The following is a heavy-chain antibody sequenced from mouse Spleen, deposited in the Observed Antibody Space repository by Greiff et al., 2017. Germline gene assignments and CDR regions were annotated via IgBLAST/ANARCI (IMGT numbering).Heavy chain of an antibody. Sequence: EVHLVESGGGLVKPGGSLKLSCAASGFTFSSYTMSWVRQTPEKRLEWVATISGGGGNTYYPDSVKGRFTISRDNAKNTLYLQMSSLRSEDTALYYCARPPYYDYDWFAYWGQGTLVTVSA. CDR2: ISGGGGNT. D-gene: IGHD2-4*01. V-gene: IGHV5-9*01. CDR1: GFTFSSYT. J-gene: IGHJ3*01. CDR3: ARPPYYDYDWFAY.